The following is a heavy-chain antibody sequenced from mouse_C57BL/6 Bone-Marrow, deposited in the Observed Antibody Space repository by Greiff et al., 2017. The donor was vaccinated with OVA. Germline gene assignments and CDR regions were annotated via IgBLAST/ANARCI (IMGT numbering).Heavy chain of an antibody. CDR2: IWRGGST. Sequence: VQLQESGPGLVQPSQSLSITCTVSGFSFTSYGVHWVRQSPGKGLEWLGVIWRGGSTDYNAAFMSSLSITKANTKSQVLFTMNSLQADDTAISYCAKNDGDSWFAYWGQGTLVTVSA. CDR3: AKNDGDSWFAY. J-gene: IGHJ3*01. D-gene: IGHD2-13*01. V-gene: IGHV2-5*01. CDR1: GFSFTSYG.